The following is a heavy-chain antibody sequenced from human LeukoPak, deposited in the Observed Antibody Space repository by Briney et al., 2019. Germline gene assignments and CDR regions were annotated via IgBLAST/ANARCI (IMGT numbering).Heavy chain of an antibody. CDR1: GGSISYYY. Sequence: PSETLSLTCTVSGGSISYYYWSWIRQPAGEGLQWIGRIYTSGSTKYNPSLNSRVTVSVDTSKNQISLKLNSVTAADTAVYYCARENVAAAQRPFDIWGQGTMVTVSS. V-gene: IGHV4-4*07. J-gene: IGHJ3*02. D-gene: IGHD6-13*01. CDR3: ARENVAAAQRPFDI. CDR2: IYTSGST.